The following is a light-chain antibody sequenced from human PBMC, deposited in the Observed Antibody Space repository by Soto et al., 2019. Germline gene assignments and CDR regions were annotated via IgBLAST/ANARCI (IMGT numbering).Light chain of an antibody. CDR2: GAS. CDR3: QHYNSHSPT. V-gene: IGKV1-5*01. J-gene: IGKJ1*01. CDR1: QSISTW. Sequence: DIQMTQSPPTLSASVGDRVTSTCRASQSISTWLAWYQQKPGKAPKLLIYGASTLESGVPSRFSGSGSGTEFTLTISSLQPDDFATFYCQHYNSHSPTFGQGTKVDIK.